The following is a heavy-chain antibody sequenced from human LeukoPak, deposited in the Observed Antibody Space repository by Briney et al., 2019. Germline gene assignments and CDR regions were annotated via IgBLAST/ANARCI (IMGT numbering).Heavy chain of an antibody. CDR1: GYTFTGYY. D-gene: IGHD4-17*01. Sequence: ASVKASCKASGYTFTGYYMHWVRQAPGQGLEWMGWINPNSGGTNYAQKFQGRVTMTRDTSISTAYMELSRLRSDDTAVYYCARGVGTYGDYDRTWYWGQGTLVTVSS. CDR2: INPNSGGT. V-gene: IGHV1-2*02. J-gene: IGHJ4*02. CDR3: ARGVGTYGDYDRTWY.